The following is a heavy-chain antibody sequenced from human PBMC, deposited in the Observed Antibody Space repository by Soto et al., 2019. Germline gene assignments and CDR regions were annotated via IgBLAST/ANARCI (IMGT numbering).Heavy chain of an antibody. CDR3: ASTYRLDC. CDR1: CGSFSGYY. Sequence: KTSETLSLTCAVYCGSFSGYYWSWIRQPPGKGLEWIGEINHSGSTNYNPSLKSRVTMSVDTSKNQFSLKLSSVTAAYTAVYYGASTYRLDCCGQGTLVTVS. CDR2: INHSGST. J-gene: IGHJ4*01. V-gene: IGHV4-34*01. D-gene: IGHD2-2*01.